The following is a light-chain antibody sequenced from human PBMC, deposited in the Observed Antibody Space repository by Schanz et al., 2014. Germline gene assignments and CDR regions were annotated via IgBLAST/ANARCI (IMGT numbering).Light chain of an antibody. CDR1: QSVTNSY. CDR2: GAS. J-gene: IGKJ2*01. V-gene: IGKV3-20*01. Sequence: ETVLTQSPGTLSLSPGERATLSCRASQSVTNSYLAWYQQKPGQAPKLLIYGASSRATGIPDRFSGSGSGTDFTLIISRLEPEDFAVYYCQQYGVSQYTFGQGTKLEIK. CDR3: QQYGVSQYT.